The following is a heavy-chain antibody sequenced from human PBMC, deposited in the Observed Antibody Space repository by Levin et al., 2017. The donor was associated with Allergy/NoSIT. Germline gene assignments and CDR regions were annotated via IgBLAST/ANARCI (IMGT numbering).Heavy chain of an antibody. CDR3: ARLCEGGLFLGTFDY. J-gene: IGHJ4*02. Sequence: SETLSLTCTVSGGSISSSAYYWGWIRQSPGKGLEWIGSIYYSGTTYYSPSLKSRVTISVDTSKNQFSLRLSSVTATDTAVYYCARLCEGGLFLGTFDYWGQGTLVTVSS. CDR1: GGSISSSAYY. CDR2: IYYSGTT. V-gene: IGHV4-39*01. D-gene: IGHD2/OR15-2a*01.